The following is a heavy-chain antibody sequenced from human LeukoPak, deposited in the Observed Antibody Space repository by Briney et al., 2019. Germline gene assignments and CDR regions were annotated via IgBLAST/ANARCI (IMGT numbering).Heavy chain of an antibody. Sequence: ASVKVSCKASGGTFSSYAISWVRQAPGQGLEWMGRIIPIFGTANYAQKFQGRVTITADKSTSTAYMELSSLRSEDTAVYYCAAAYYDFCSAEGDWFDPWGQGTLVTVSS. CDR3: AAAYYDFCSAEGDWFDP. D-gene: IGHD3-3*01. CDR2: IIPIFGTA. V-gene: IGHV1-69*06. J-gene: IGHJ5*02. CDR1: GGTFSSYA.